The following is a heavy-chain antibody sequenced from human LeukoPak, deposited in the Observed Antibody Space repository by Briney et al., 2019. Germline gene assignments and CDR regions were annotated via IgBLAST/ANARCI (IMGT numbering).Heavy chain of an antibody. CDR1: GGTFSSYA. V-gene: IGHV1-69*06. CDR3: ARGYYDSSGYSPRFGNWFDP. Sequence: SVKVSCKASGGTFSSYAISWVRQAPGQGLEWMGGIIPIFGTANYAQKFQGRVTITADKSTSTAYMELSSLRSEDTAVYYCARGYYDSSGYSPRFGNWFDPWGQGTLVTVSS. CDR2: IIPIFGTA. J-gene: IGHJ5*02. D-gene: IGHD3-22*01.